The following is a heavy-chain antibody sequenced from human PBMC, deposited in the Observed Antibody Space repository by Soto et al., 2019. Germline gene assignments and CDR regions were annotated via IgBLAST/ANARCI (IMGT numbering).Heavy chain of an antibody. CDR1: GYSFTSYW. J-gene: IGHJ6*02. CDR2: IYPGDSDT. Sequence: GESLKISCKGSGYSFTSYWIGWVRQMPGKGLEWMGIIYPGDSDTRYSPSFQGQVTISADKSISTAYLQWSSLKASDTAMYYCARLIGSSSSRYYGMDVWGQGTTVTVSS. V-gene: IGHV5-51*01. D-gene: IGHD6-6*01. CDR3: ARLIGSSSSRYYGMDV.